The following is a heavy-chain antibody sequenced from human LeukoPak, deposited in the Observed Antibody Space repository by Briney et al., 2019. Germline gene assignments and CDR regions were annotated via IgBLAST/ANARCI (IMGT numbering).Heavy chain of an antibody. V-gene: IGHV3-30*18. CDR3: AKEDSGWSHYFDY. J-gene: IGHJ4*02. Sequence: GSLRLSCSASGFTFSSYGMHWVRQAPGKGLEWVAVISYDGSNKYYADSVKGRLTISRDNSKNTLYLPMNSLRAEDTAVYYCAKEDSGWSHYFDYWGQGTLVTVSS. CDR1: GFTFSSYG. CDR2: ISYDGSNK. D-gene: IGHD6-19*01.